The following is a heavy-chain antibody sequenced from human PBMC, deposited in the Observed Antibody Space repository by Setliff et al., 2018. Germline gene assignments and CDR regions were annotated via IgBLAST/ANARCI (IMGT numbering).Heavy chain of an antibody. D-gene: IGHD6-19*01. Sequence: GGSLRLSCAASGFTFSDHYMDWVRQAPGKGLEWVGRTRNKANSYTTEYAASVKGRFTISRDDSKNSLYLQMNSLKTEDTAVYYCATSPISSGWHSNFDYNMDVWGQGTTVTVSS. CDR2: TRNKANSYTT. V-gene: IGHV3-72*01. CDR3: ATSPISSGWHSNFDYNMDV. CDR1: GFTFSDHY. J-gene: IGHJ6*02.